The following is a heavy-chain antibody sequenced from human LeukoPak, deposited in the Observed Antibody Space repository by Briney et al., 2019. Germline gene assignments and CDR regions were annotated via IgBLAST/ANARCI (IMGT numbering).Heavy chain of an antibody. CDR2: VNSDGYSI. J-gene: IGHJ5*01. CDR1: GFTFSGYW. CDR3: TRAGYSSGFDS. D-gene: IGHD6-19*01. V-gene: IGHV3-74*03. Sequence: GGSLRLSCAASGFTFSGYWMHWVRLPPAQGLVWVSRVNSDGYSITYADSVKGRFTISRDNAKNTLYLQMNSLIAEDTAVYFCTRAGYSSGFDSWGQGTLVTVSS.